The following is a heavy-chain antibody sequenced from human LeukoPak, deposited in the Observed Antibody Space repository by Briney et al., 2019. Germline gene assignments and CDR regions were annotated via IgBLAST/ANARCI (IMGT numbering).Heavy chain of an antibody. J-gene: IGHJ3*02. D-gene: IGHD2-15*01. CDR3: AGQDIVVVATATRAFDI. CDR2: IYPGDSDT. CDR1: GYSFISYW. V-gene: IGHV5-51*01. Sequence: GESLKISCTGSGYSFISYWIAWVRQMPGKGLEWMGIIYPGDSDTRYSPSFQGQVTISADKSISTAYLQWNNLKASDTAMYYCAGQDIVVVATATRAFDIWGQGTMVTVSS.